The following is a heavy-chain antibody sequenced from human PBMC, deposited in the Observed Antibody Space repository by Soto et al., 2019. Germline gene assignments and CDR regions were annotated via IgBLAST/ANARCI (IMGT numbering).Heavy chain of an antibody. D-gene: IGHD3-22*01. CDR3: ERDRLRGYDSSGFYS. CDR1: GGTFSSYA. CDR2: IIPIFGTA. J-gene: IGHJ4*02. Sequence: SVKVSCKASGGTFSSYAISWVRQAPGQGLEWMGGIIPIFGTANFAQKFEDRVTMTTATSTNTVFLELRSLKSDDTAIYYCERDRLRGYDSSGFYSWGQGTMVTVSS. V-gene: IGHV1-69*05.